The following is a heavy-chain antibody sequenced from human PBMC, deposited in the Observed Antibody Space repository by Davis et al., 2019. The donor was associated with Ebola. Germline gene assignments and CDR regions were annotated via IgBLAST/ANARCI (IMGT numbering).Heavy chain of an antibody. V-gene: IGHV3-33*01. D-gene: IGHD3-10*01. CDR2: IWYDGSNK. CDR1: GFTFSSYG. J-gene: IGHJ6*02. CDR3: ARSLVRGVRLKHYYYGMDV. Sequence: GESLKISCAASGFTFSSYGMHWVRQAPGKGLEWVAVIWYDGSNKYYADSVKGRFTISRDNSKNTLYLQMNSLRAEDTAVYYCARSLVRGVRLKHYYYGMDVWGQGTTVTVSS.